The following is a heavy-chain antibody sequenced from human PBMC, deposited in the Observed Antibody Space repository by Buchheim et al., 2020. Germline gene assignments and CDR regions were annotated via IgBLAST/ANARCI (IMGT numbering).Heavy chain of an antibody. CDR1: GFTFSRYA. D-gene: IGHD3-10*01. J-gene: IGHJ6*02. V-gene: IGHV3-30-3*01. CDR3: ARDSSSGITRGMDV. CDR2: ISYDGSNK. Sequence: QVQLVESGGGVVQPGRSLRLSCAASGFTFSRYAMHWVRQAPGKGLEWVAVISYDGSNKYYADSVKGRFTISRDNSKNTLYLQMNSLRAEDTAVYYCARDSSSGITRGMDVWGQGTT.